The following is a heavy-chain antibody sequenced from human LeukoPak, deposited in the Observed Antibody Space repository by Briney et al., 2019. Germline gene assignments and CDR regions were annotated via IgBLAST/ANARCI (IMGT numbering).Heavy chain of an antibody. D-gene: IGHD6-19*01. CDR2: IYYSGST. CDR1: GGSISSSSYY. Sequence: SETLSLTCTVSGGSISSSSYYWGWIRQPPGKGLEWIGSIYYSGSTYYNPSLKRRVTISVDTSKNQFSLKLSSVTAADTAVYYCARAGVVAVAGTGHFDYWGQGTLVTVSS. J-gene: IGHJ4*02. CDR3: ARAGVVAVAGTGHFDY. V-gene: IGHV4-39*07.